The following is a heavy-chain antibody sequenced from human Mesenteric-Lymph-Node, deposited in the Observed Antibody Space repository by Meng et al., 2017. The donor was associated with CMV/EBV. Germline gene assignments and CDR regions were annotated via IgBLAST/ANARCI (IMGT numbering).Heavy chain of an antibody. Sequence: GGSLRLSCAASGFTFSSYAMSWVRQAPGKGLKWVSTISGSGGSTDYADSVKGRFTISRDNSKSTLYLQMNSLRVEDTAVYYCVKDYYGSGSYPAFDIWGQGTMVTVSS. J-gene: IGHJ3*02. CDR1: GFTFSSYA. D-gene: IGHD3-10*01. CDR2: ISGSGGST. CDR3: VKDYYGSGSYPAFDI. V-gene: IGHV3-23*01.